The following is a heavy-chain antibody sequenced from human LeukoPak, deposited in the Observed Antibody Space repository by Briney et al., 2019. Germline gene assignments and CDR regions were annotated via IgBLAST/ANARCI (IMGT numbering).Heavy chain of an antibody. CDR2: IKQDGTEK. CDR1: GFTFSRNW. Sequence: GGSLRLSCAGSGFTFSRNWMSWVRQAPGKGLEWVANIKQDGTEKYYLDSVKGRFIISRDNAKNSLYLQMNSLRVEDTAVYYCARDSDYSDYDWGQGTLDTVSS. J-gene: IGHJ4*02. CDR3: ARDSDYSDYD. D-gene: IGHD4-11*01. V-gene: IGHV3-7*01.